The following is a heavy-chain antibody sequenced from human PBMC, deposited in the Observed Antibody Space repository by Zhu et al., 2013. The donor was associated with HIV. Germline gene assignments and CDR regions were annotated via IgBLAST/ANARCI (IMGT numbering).Heavy chain of an antibody. D-gene: IGHD3-10*01. CDR2: IYDDGTT. V-gene: IGHV4-59*08. CDR1: GASIKNYY. J-gene: IGHJ5*02. CDR3: ARQLSMIRGFVMSPWFDP. Sequence: QVQLQESGPGLLKPSDTLALTCTVSGASIKNYYWTWIRQSPGKGLEWLGYIYDDGTTDYNPSLRTRLSISLDTSRSQISLTLFSVTAADTAVYYCARQLSMIRGFVMSPWFDPWGQGTRVTVSS.